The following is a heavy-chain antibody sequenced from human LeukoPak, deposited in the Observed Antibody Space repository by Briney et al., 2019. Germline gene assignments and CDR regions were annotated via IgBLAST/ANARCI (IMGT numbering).Heavy chain of an antibody. D-gene: IGHD2-15*01. CDR3: ARESPSLGYCSGGSCYRYFDY. Sequence: ASVEVSCKASGYTFTGYYMHWVRQAPGQGLEWMGWINPNSGGTNYAQKFQGRVTMTRDTSISTAYMELSRLRSDDTAVYYCARESPSLGYCSGGSCYRYFDYWGQGTLVTVSS. J-gene: IGHJ4*02. V-gene: IGHV1-2*02. CDR1: GYTFTGYY. CDR2: INPNSGGT.